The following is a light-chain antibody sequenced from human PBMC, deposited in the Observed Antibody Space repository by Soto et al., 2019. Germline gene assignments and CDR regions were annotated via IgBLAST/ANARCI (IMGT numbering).Light chain of an antibody. CDR3: QQYNNWPYT. CDR1: QPIASN. CDR2: GAS. Sequence: EILMTQSPATVSVSPGGRATLSCRASQPIASNVAWYQQRPGQPPRLLIFGASTRASDVPDGFTGSGSGTQFTLNIASLHSEDFEVYFCQQYNNWPYTFGQGTKVDIK. V-gene: IGKV3-15*01. J-gene: IGKJ2*01.